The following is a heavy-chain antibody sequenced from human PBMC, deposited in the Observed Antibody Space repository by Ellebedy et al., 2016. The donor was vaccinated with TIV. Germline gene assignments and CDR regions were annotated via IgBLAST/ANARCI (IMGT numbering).Heavy chain of an antibody. CDR2: ISSDGKIP. Sequence: PGGSLRLSCAASGFIFSNYWMHWVRQAPGKGLVWVARISSDGKIPAHAGSVKGRITISRDNANNTVYLQMNSLRAEDTAVYYCASPPGVVALWGQGTLVTVSS. J-gene: IGHJ4*02. D-gene: IGHD3-10*01. CDR1: GFIFSNYW. V-gene: IGHV3-74*01. CDR3: ASPPGVVAL.